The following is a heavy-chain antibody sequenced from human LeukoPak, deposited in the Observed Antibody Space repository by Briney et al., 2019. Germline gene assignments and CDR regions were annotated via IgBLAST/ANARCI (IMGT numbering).Heavy chain of an antibody. V-gene: IGHV3-7*03. CDR2: INSDGSEG. J-gene: IGHJ3*01. CDR1: GFTFSGFW. Sequence: GGSLRLSCAVSGFTFSGFWMSWSRQAPGKGLEWVAGINSDGSEGYYADVVRGRFTISGDNAKNSLYLQINSLRAEDTAVYYCARSSYSSSSSVWGQGTMVTVSS. D-gene: IGHD6-6*01. CDR3: ARSSYSSSSSV.